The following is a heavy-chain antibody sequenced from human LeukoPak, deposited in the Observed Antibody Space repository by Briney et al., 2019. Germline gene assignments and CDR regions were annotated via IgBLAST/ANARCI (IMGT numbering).Heavy chain of an antibody. CDR2: IYYSGST. J-gene: IGHJ4*02. CDR3: ARRVHCSGGSCYLDY. CDR1: GGSISSYY. D-gene: IGHD2-15*01. Sequence: ASETLSLTCTVSGGSISSYYWSRIRQPPGKGLEWIGYIYYSGSTNYNPSLKSRVTISVDTSKNQFSLKLSSVTAADTAVYYCARRVHCSGGSCYLDYWGQGTLVTVSS. V-gene: IGHV4-59*08.